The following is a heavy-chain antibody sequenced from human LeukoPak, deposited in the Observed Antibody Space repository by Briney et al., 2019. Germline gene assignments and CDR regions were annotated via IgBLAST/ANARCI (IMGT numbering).Heavy chain of an antibody. D-gene: IGHD4-17*01. Sequence: GGSLRPSCAASGFTFSDYSMNWVRQAPGKGLEWVSCISGSIKYIHYADSVKGRFTISRDNAKNSLYLQMNSLRAEDTAVYYCASSHYGDYFDYWGQGTLVTVSS. CDR2: ISGSIKYI. CDR1: GFTFSDYS. CDR3: ASSHYGDYFDY. V-gene: IGHV3-21*04. J-gene: IGHJ4*02.